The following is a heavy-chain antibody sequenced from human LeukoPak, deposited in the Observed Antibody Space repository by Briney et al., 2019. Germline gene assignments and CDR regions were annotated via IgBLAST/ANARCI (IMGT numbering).Heavy chain of an antibody. CDR1: EYTLTELS. Sequence: ASVKVSCKVSEYTLTELSMHWVRQTPRKGGECMGRFDPEDDETVYAQRFAGRITMTDATSTDTAFMELSLLRSDDTAVYFCTAYYATSGYISAEYFHHWGQGTLVTVSS. J-gene: IGHJ1*01. CDR3: TAYYATSGYISAEYFHH. D-gene: IGHD3-22*01. V-gene: IGHV1-24*01. CDR2: FDPEDDET.